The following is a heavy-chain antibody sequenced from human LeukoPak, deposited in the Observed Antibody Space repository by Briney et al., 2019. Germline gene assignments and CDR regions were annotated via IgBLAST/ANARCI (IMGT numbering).Heavy chain of an antibody. CDR1: GFTFSNFA. J-gene: IGHJ6*02. Sequence: GGSLRLSCTASGFTFSNFAMSWVRQAPGKGLEWVSSISGGSEDTYYADSVKGRFTISRDNSKSTLNLQLSSLRAEDTAVYYCARTIAQYSNSWLYFYYGLDVWGQGTTVTVSS. CDR3: ARTIAQYSNSWLYFYYGLDV. CDR2: ISGGSEDT. D-gene: IGHD6-13*01. V-gene: IGHV3-23*01.